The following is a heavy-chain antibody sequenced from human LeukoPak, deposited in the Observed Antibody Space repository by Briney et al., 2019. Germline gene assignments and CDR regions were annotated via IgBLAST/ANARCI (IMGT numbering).Heavy chain of an antibody. CDR1: GGSISSYY. CDR2: IYYSGST. D-gene: IGHD1-26*01. Sequence: SETLSLTCTVSGGSISSYYWSWLRHPPGKGLEWIGFIYYSGSTHYKSSLKSRVTISVDTSRNQFSLRLSSVTAADTAVYYCARHSGSSPHYFDYWGQGTLVTVSS. CDR3: ARHSGSSPHYFDY. V-gene: IGHV4-59*08. J-gene: IGHJ4*02.